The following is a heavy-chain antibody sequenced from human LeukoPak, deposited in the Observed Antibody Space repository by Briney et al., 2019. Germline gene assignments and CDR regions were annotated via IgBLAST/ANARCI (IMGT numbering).Heavy chain of an antibody. J-gene: IGHJ6*02. CDR2: INPNSGGT. CDR1: GYTVTGYY. V-gene: IGHV1-2*02. D-gene: IGHD3-10*01. CDR3: ARVRDYGYYGMDV. Sequence: GASVKVSCKASGYTVTGYYMHLVRQAAEQGLEWMGWINPNSGGTNYAQKFQGRVTMTRDTSISTAYMELSRLRSDDTAVYYCARVRDYGYYGMDVWGQGTTVTVSS.